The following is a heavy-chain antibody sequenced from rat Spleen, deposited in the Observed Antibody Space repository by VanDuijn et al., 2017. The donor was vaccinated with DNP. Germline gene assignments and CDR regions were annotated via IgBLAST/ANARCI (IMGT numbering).Heavy chain of an antibody. CDR2: ISTVGDNA. Sequence: EVQLVESGGGLVQPGRSLKLSCAASGFIFSDYYMAWVRQGPTKGLEWVASISTVGDNAYYRDSVKGRFTISRDNAKNTLYLQMNSLRSEDTATYYCARVGDLHDGGDGDVLDAWGQGTSVTVSS. CDR3: ARVGDLHDGGDGDVLDA. D-gene: IGHD1-12*02. J-gene: IGHJ4*01. CDR1: GFIFSDYY. V-gene: IGHV5-25*01.